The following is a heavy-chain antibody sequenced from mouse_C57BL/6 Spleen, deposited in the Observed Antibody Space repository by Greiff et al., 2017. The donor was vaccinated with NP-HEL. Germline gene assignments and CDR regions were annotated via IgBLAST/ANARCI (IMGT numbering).Heavy chain of an antibody. V-gene: IGHV5-17*01. J-gene: IGHJ3*01. CDR3: AKDYYSNYFAY. CDR1: GFTFSDYG. Sequence: EVQVVESGGGLVKPGGSLKLSCAASGFTFSDYGMHWVRQAPEKGLEWVAYISSGSSTIYYADTVKGRFTISRDNAKNTLFLKMTSLRSEDTAMYYCAKDYYSNYFAYWGQGTLVTVSA. CDR2: ISSGSSTI. D-gene: IGHD2-5*01.